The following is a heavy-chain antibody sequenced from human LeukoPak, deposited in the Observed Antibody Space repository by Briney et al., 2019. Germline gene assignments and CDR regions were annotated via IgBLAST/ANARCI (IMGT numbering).Heavy chain of an antibody. D-gene: IGHD1-26*01. V-gene: IGHV3-23*01. CDR3: AEEVGGTYPTFDY. CDR2: ISGSGGST. CDR1: GFTFSSYV. J-gene: IGHJ4*02. Sequence: PSGGSLRLSCAAPGFTFSSYVMSWVRQAPGKGLEWVSSISGSGGSTYYADSVKGRFTISRDNSKNTLYLQMNSLRAEDTAVYYCAEEVGGTYPTFDYWGQGTLVTVSS.